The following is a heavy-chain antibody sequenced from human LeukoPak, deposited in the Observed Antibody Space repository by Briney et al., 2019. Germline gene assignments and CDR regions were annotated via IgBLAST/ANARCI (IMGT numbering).Heavy chain of an antibody. J-gene: IGHJ4*02. Sequence: GGSLRLSCAASGFTFSSYGMYWVRQGPGKGLEWVSFIRYDGSKKYYADSVKGRFTISGDNSKNTLYLQMNSLRPEDTAVYYCARLAPGIDYWGQGTLVTVSS. V-gene: IGHV3-30*02. CDR3: ARLAPGIDY. CDR1: GFTFSSYG. CDR2: IRYDGSKK.